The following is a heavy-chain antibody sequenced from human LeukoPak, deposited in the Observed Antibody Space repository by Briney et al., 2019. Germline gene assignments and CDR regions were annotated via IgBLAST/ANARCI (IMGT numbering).Heavy chain of an antibody. V-gene: IGHV1-69*10. CDR3: ARDTGY. CDR2: IIPILGIA. J-gene: IGHJ4*02. Sequence: ASVKVSCKPSGYTFTVNYLHWVRQAPGQGLEWVGWIIPILGIANYAQKFQGRVTITADKSTSTAYMELSSLRSDDTAVYYCARDTGYWGQGTLVTVSS. CDR1: GYTFTVNY. D-gene: IGHD4-17*01.